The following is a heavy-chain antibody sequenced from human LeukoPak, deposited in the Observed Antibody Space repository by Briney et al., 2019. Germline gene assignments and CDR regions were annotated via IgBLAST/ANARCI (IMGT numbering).Heavy chain of an antibody. CDR2: ISGSGGST. Sequence: PGGSLRLSCAASEFTFSSYAMSWVRQAPGKGLEWVSFISGSGGSTHYADSVKGRFTISRDNSKSTLYLLMNSLRAEDTAVYYCAKGITYGMDVWGQGTTVTVSS. V-gene: IGHV3-23*01. CDR1: EFTFSSYA. J-gene: IGHJ6*02. CDR3: AKGITYGMDV.